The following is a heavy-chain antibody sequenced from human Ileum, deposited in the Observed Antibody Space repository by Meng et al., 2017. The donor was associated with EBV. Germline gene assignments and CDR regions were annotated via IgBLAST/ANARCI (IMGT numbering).Heavy chain of an antibody. CDR2: IYYSGSP. Sequence: QVQLQESGPGLVKPSGTLSLICVVFDGSIRSSNWWSWVRQPPGKGLEWIGQIYYSGSPSYNPSLKSRVTMSVDKSKNQVSLNLNSVTAADTALYYCARHSGYNQGYWGQGTLVTVSS. D-gene: IGHD5-24*01. J-gene: IGHJ4*02. V-gene: IGHV4-4*02. CDR3: ARHSGYNQGY. CDR1: DGSIRSSNW.